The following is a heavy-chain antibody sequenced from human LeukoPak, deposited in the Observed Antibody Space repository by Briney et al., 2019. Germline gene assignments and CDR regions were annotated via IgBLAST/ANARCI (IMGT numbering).Heavy chain of an antibody. CDR2: IDNAGSTT. CDR3: VRSAFHAGSGNYYDY. D-gene: IGHD3-22*01. J-gene: IGHJ4*02. V-gene: IGHV3-74*03. Sequence: GGSLRLSCAASGFTFSNYWIHWVRQAPGRGLVWVSRIDNAGSTTTYADSVKGRFTISRDNAENTLYLQMNSLRVEDTAVYYCVRSAFHAGSGNYYDYWGQGTLVTVSS. CDR1: GFTFSNYW.